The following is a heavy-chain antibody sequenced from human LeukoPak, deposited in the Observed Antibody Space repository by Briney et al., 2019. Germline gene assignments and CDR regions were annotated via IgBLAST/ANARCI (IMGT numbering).Heavy chain of an antibody. CDR3: ARHEGYYDYVWGSYRHEYYFDY. Sequence: PSETLSLTCTVSGASVGSGGYYWTWIRQPPGKGLEWIGYIYYTGTTKYHPSLKSRATMSLDRSKNQFSLELTSVTAADTAVYYCARHEGYYDYVWGSYRHEYYFDYWGQGTLVTVSS. V-gene: IGHV4-61*08. CDR1: GASVGSGGYY. D-gene: IGHD3-16*02. J-gene: IGHJ4*02. CDR2: IYYTGTT.